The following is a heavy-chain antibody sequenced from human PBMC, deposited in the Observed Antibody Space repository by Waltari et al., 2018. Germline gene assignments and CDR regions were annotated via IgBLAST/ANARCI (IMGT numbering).Heavy chain of an antibody. V-gene: IGHV4-34*01. CDR3: ARGSTIFGVVTVLFDY. CDR2: INHSGST. J-gene: IGHJ4*02. Sequence: QVQLQQWGAGLLKPSETLSLTCAVYGGSFSGYYWSWIRQPPGKGLEWIGEINHSGSTNYNPSLKSRVTRSVDTSKNQFSLKLSSVTAADTAVYYCARGSTIFGVVTVLFDYWGQGTLVTVSS. CDR1: GGSFSGYY. D-gene: IGHD3-3*01.